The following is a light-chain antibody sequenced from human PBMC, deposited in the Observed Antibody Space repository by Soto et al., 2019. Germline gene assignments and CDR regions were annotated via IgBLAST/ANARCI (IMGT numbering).Light chain of an antibody. CDR2: GAS. CDR3: QQYNTLPCT. V-gene: IGKV3-15*01. J-gene: IGKJ1*01. Sequence: EIVMTQSPATLSVSPGERATLPCRASQSVSSNLAWYQQKPGQAPRLLIYGASTRATGIPARFSGSGSGTEFSLTISTLQYEDSAVYSCQQYNTLPCTSRQGAKVEIK. CDR1: QSVSSN.